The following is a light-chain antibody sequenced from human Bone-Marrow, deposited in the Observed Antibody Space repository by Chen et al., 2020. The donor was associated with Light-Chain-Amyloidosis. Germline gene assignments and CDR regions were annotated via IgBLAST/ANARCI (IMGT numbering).Light chain of an antibody. Sequence: SYDLPPPPSVSVSPGPTARITCSGDDLPTKYAYWYQQKPGQAPVLVIHRDTERPSGISERFSGSSSGTTATLTISGVQAEDEADYHCQSADSSGTYEVIFGGGTKLAVL. CDR1: DLPTKY. CDR3: QSADSSGTYEVI. V-gene: IGLV3-25*03. CDR2: RDT. J-gene: IGLJ2*01.